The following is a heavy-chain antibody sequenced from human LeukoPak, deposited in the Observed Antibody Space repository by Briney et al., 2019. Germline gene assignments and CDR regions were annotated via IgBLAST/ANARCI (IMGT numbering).Heavy chain of an antibody. CDR3: TRAPHSSSWYFYYYYYYMDV. D-gene: IGHD6-13*01. V-gene: IGHV3-49*04. J-gene: IGHJ6*03. CDR2: IRSKAYGGTT. CDR1: GFTFGDYA. Sequence: PGGSLRLSCTASGFTFGDYAMSWVRQAPGKGLEWVGFIRSKAYGGTTEYAASVKGRFTISRDDSKSIAYLQMNSLKTEDTAVYYCTRAPHSSSWYFYYYYYYMDVWGKGTTVTISS.